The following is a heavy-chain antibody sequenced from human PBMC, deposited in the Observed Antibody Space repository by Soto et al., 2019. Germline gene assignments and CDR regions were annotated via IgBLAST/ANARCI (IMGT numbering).Heavy chain of an antibody. V-gene: IGHV1-69*12. CDR1: GGTFSSYA. CDR2: IIHIFGTA. D-gene: IGHD4-17*01. J-gene: IGHJ4*02. Sequence: QVQLLQSGAEVQKPGSSVKVSCKASGGTFSSYAISWVRQASGQGLKWRGGIIHIFGTANYAQKFQGRVTITAYESTSTAYLELNSLRPEDTDVYYYARDRSRSVPTFLYWGQGTLVTVSS. CDR3: ARDRSRSVPTFLY.